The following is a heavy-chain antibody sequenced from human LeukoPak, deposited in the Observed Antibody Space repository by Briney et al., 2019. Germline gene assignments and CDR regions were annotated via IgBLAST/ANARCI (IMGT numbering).Heavy chain of an antibody. CDR1: GGSISSYY. CDR2: INYSGGT. D-gene: IGHD3-22*01. J-gene: IGHJ4*02. CDR3: ARGVNWNYFDY. V-gene: IGHV4-59*01. Sequence: SETLSLTCTVSGGSISSYYWNWIRQPPGKGLEWIGYINYSGGTNYNPSLKSRVTISVDTSKNQFSLKLSSVTAADTAVYYCARGVNWNYFDYWGQGTLVTVSS.